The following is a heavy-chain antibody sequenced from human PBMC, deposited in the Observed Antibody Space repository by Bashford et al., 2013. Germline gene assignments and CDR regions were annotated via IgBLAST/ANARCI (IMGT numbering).Heavy chain of an antibody. J-gene: IGHJ3*02. CDR2: IIPIFGTA. CDR1: GGTFSSYA. CDR3: ARGGRGVEGAFDI. V-gene: IGHV1-69*13. D-gene: IGHD3-10*01. Sequence: SVKVSCKASGGTFSSYAISWVRQAPGQGLEWMGGIIPIFGTANYAQKFQGRVTITADESTSTAYMELSSLRSEDTAVYYCARGGRGVEGAFDIWGQGTMVTVSS.